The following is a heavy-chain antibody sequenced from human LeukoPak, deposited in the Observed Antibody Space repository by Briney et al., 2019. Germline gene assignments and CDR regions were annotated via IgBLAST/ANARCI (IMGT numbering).Heavy chain of an antibody. J-gene: IGHJ5*02. D-gene: IGHD3-22*01. CDR3: ARGESSASNWFDP. CDR2: IYYSGST. Sequence: TSETLSLTCTVSGGSISSSSYYWGWIRQPPGKGLEWIGSIYYSGSTYYNPSLKSRVTISVDTSKNQFSLKLSSVTAADTAVYYCARGESSASNWFDPWGQGTLVTVSS. CDR1: GGSISSSSYY. V-gene: IGHV4-39*07.